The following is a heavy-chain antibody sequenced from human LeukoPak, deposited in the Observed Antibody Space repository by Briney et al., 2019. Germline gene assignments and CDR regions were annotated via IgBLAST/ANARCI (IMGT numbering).Heavy chain of an antibody. D-gene: IGHD6-19*01. J-gene: IGHJ4*02. V-gene: IGHV3-30*19. Sequence: GGSLRLSCAASGFTFSSYGMHWVRQAPGKGLDGVAVISYDGSNKYYADSVKGRFTISRDNSKNTLYLQMNSLRAEDTAVYYCARAQHPQWLVSDYWGQGTPVTVSS. CDR1: GFTFSSYG. CDR2: ISYDGSNK. CDR3: ARAQHPQWLVSDY.